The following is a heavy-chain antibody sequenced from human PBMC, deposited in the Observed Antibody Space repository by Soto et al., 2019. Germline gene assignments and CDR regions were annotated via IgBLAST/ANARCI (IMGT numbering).Heavy chain of an antibody. D-gene: IGHD4-17*01. J-gene: IGHJ4*02. CDR2: INAGNGNT. Sequence: QVQLVQSGAEVKKPGASVKVSCKASGYTFTSYAMHWVRQAPGQRLEWMGWINAGNGNTKYSQKFQGRVTITRDTSANTAHMERSSLRSEDTAVYYCARVTTGWYFDYWGQGTLVTVSS. CDR1: GYTFTSYA. V-gene: IGHV1-3*01. CDR3: ARVTTGWYFDY.